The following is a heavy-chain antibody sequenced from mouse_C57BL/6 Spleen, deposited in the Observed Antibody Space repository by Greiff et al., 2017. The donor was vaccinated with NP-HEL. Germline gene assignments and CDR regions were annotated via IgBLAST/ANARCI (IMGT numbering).Heavy chain of an antibody. CDR1: GFTFSDYG. CDR2: ISSGSSTI. CDR3: AREYSNYVSWFAC. Sequence: EVQLVESGGGLVKPGGSLKLSCAASGFTFSDYGMHWVRQAPEKGLEWVAYISSGSSTIYYADTVKGRFTISRDNAKNTLFLQMTSLRSEDTAMYYCAREYSNYVSWFACWGQGTLVTVSA. V-gene: IGHV5-17*01. D-gene: IGHD2-5*01. J-gene: IGHJ3*01.